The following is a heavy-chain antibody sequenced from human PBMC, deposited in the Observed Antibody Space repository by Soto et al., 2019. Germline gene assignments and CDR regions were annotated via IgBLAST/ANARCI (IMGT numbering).Heavy chain of an antibody. Sequence: QVQLVQSGAEVKKPGSSVKVSCKASGGTFSSYAISWVRQAPGQGREWMGGIIPIFGTANYAQKLQGRVTITAPDSTSTAYMELISLRSEDTAVYYCATDCFSTEGGHFDYWGQGTLVTVSS. J-gene: IGHJ4*02. D-gene: IGHD3-16*01. CDR1: GGTFSSYA. V-gene: IGHV1-69*01. CDR2: IIPIFGTA. CDR3: ATDCFSTEGGHFDY.